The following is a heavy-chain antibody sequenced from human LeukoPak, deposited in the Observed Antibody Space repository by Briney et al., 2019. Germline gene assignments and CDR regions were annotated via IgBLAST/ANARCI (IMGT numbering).Heavy chain of an antibody. CDR3: VRDADIVVVPAAMSDYYYYYYMDV. Sequence: SQTLSLTCTVSGGSISSGSYYWSWIRQPAGKGLEWIGRIYTSGSTNYNPSLKSRVTISVDTSKNQFSLKLSSVTAADTAVYYCVRDADIVVVPAAMSDYYYYYYMDVWGKGTTVTVSS. V-gene: IGHV4-61*02. CDR1: GGSISSGSYY. D-gene: IGHD2-2*01. CDR2: IYTSGST. J-gene: IGHJ6*03.